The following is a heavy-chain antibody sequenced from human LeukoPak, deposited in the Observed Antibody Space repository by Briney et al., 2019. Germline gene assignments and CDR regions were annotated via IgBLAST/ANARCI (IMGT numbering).Heavy chain of an antibody. J-gene: IGHJ4*02. Sequence: ASVKVSCRASGYTFTSYGISGVRQAPGQGLEWMGWISAYNGNTNYAQKLQGRVTMTTDTSTETAYLELSSLRSDDTAVYYCALSGTRYNSAWCRIWGQGTLVTVSS. V-gene: IGHV1-18*01. D-gene: IGHD6-19*01. CDR3: ALSGTRYNSAWCRI. CDR2: ISAYNGNT. CDR1: GYTFTSYG.